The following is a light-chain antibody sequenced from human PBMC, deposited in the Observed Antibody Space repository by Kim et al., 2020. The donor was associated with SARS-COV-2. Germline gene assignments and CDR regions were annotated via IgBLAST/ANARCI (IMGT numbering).Light chain of an antibody. V-gene: IGKV3-20*01. CDR3: QQYGSSPRT. Sequence: PGERATLSCRASQSVSSNYLAWYQQKPGQAPRLIIYGASSRATGIPDRFSGSGSGIDFTLTISRLEPEDFAVYYCQQYGSSPRTFGQGTKVDIK. CDR2: GAS. J-gene: IGKJ1*01. CDR1: QSVSSNY.